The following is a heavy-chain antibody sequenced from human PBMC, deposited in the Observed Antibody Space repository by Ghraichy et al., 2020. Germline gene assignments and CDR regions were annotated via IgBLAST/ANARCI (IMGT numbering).Heavy chain of an antibody. CDR2: ISGSSGFI. CDR1: GFTFSSYS. Sequence: GGSLRLSCAASGFTFSSYSMNWVRQAPGKGLEWVSFISGSSGFIYYADSVKGRFTISRDNAKNSLYLQMNSLRAEDTAVYYCARMEYYDFWSGSEVTYYYYGMDVWGQGTTVTVSS. J-gene: IGHJ6*02. V-gene: IGHV3-21*01. CDR3: ARMEYYDFWSGSEVTYYYYGMDV. D-gene: IGHD3-3*01.